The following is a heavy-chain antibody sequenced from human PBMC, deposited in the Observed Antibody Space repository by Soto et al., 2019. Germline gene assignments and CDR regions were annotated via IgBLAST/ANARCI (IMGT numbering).Heavy chain of an antibody. CDR1: GFTFSSYG. Sequence: QEQLVESGGGVVQPGTSLRLSCAASGFTFSSYGMHWVRQAPGKGLEWVAVTSHDGSNKFYADSVKGRFSISRDDSKNTLFLQMSSLRTEDTAVYYCAKDRRDYGDSLVNNYFDPWGQGTLVTVSS. CDR3: AKDRRDYGDSLVNNYFDP. J-gene: IGHJ5*02. CDR2: TSHDGSNK. D-gene: IGHD4-17*01. V-gene: IGHV3-30*18.